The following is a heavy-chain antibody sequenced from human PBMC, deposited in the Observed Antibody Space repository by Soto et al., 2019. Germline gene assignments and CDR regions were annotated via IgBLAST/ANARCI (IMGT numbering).Heavy chain of an antibody. Sequence: EVQLVESGGGLVKPGGSLRLSCAASGFTFSSYSMNWVRQAPGKGLEWVSSISSSNSYIYYADSVKGRFAISRDNAKNSLYLQMNSLRAEDTAVYYCARDRRDGYNFDYWGQGTRVTVSS. V-gene: IGHV3-21*01. J-gene: IGHJ4*02. CDR1: GFTFSSYS. CDR3: ARDRRDGYNFDY. CDR2: ISSSNSYI. D-gene: IGHD5-12*01.